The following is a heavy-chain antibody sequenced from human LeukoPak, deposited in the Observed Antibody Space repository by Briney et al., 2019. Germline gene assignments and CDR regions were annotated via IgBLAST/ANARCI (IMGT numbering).Heavy chain of an antibody. CDR3: ATIGLP. D-gene: IGHD1-26*01. J-gene: IGHJ5*02. CDR2: ISSDGNST. CDR1: GFTFSSYA. V-gene: IGHV3-64*01. Sequence: GGSLRLSCAASGFTFSSYAMHWVRQAPGKGLEYVSAISSDGNSTYYASSVKGRFTVSRDNSKNTLYPHMGSLRAEDMAVYYCATIGLPWGQGTLVTVSS.